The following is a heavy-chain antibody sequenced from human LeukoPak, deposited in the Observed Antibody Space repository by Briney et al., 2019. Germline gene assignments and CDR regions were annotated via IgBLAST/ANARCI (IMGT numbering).Heavy chain of an antibody. D-gene: IGHD6-13*01. V-gene: IGHV1-8*01. J-gene: IGHJ5*02. CDR1: GYTFTSYD. CDR3: ARNRIAAAGSRSMRGAVWFDP. Sequence: GASVKVSCKASGYTFTSYDINWVRQATGQGLEWMGWMNPNSGNTGYAQKFQGRVTMTRNTSISTAYMELSSLRSEDTAVYYCARNRIAAAGSRSMRGAVWFDPWGQGTLVTVSS. CDR2: MNPNSGNT.